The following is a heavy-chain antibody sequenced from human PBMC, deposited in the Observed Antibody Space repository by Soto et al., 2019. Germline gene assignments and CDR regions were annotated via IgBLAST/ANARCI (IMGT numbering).Heavy chain of an antibody. CDR2: INPNSGGT. CDR3: ARDLFSGVGARRYYYCLRYGR. Sequence: ASVKVSCKASGCTFTGYYMHWVRQAPGQGLEWMGWINPNSGGTNYAQKFQGRVTMTRDTSISTAYMELSRLRSDDTAVYYCARDLFSGVGARRYYYCLRYGRLGPRDHGHRLL. CDR1: GCTFTGYY. V-gene: IGHV1-2*02. D-gene: IGHD1-26*01. J-gene: IGHJ6*02.